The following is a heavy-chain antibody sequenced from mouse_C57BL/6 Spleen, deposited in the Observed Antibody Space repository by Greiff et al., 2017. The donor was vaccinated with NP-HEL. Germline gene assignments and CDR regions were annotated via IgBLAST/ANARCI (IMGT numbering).Heavy chain of an antibody. CDR1: GYAFSSYW. Sequence: VQLQQSGAELVKPGASVKISCKASGYAFSSYWMNWVKQRPGKGLEWIGQIYPGDGDTNYNGKFKGKATLTADKSSSTAYMQLSSLTSEDSAVYFCARGGSSGYPVAYWGQGTLVTVSA. CDR3: ARGGSSGYPVAY. CDR2: IYPGDGDT. V-gene: IGHV1-80*01. D-gene: IGHD3-2*02. J-gene: IGHJ3*01.